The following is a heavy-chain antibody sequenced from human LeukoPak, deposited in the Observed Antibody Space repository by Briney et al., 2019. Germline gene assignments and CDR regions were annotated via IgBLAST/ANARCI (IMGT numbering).Heavy chain of an antibody. D-gene: IGHD4-17*01. CDR1: GGSFSGYY. J-gene: IGHJ4*02. CDR3: ARGQGTVTTH. Sequence: SETLSLTCAVSGGSFSGYYWTWIRQPPGKGLEWIGEINHSGSANYNPSLKSRVTISLDMSKNQFSLNLSSVTAADTAVYYYARGQGTVTTHWGQGTLVTVSS. CDR2: INHSGSA. V-gene: IGHV4-34*01.